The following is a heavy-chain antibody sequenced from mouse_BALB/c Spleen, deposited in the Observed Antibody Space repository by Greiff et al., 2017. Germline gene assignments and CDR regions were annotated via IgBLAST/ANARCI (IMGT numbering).Heavy chain of an antibody. CDR3: TREDYGSAWFAY. Sequence: DVHLVESGGGLVKPGGSLKLSCAASGFTFSSYAMSWVRQSPEKRLEWVAEISSGGSYTYYPDSVKGRFTISRDNAKNTLYLQMSSLKSEDTAMYYCTREDYGSAWFAYWGQGTLVTVSA. CDR1: GFTFSSYA. CDR2: ISSGGSYT. V-gene: IGHV5-6-4*01. J-gene: IGHJ3*01. D-gene: IGHD1-1*02.